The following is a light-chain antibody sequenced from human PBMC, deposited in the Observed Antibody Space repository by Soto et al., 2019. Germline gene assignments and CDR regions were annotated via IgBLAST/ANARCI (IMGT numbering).Light chain of an antibody. CDR3: QQYNSYTWT. CDR2: KAS. J-gene: IGKJ1*01. CDR1: QSISSW. Sequence: DIQMTQSPSTLSASVGDRVTITCRASQSISSWLAWYQQKPGKAPKLLIYKASSLESGVPSRFSGSGSGTEVPLTISSLQPDDFATYYCQQYNSYTWTFGQGTKVEI. V-gene: IGKV1-5*03.